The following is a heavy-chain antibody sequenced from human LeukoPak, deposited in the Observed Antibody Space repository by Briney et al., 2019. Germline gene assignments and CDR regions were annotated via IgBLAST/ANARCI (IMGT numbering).Heavy chain of an antibody. CDR1: GFTFSTCA. J-gene: IGHJ4*02. CDR2: VGGNGGAT. D-gene: IGHD1-26*01. Sequence: SGGSLRLSCAASGFTFSTCAMSWVRQAPGKGLERVSTVGGNGGATYYADSVKGRFTISRDNAKNTLYLQMNTLRAEDTAVYYCAKGYSGSYRSYFDYWGQGSLVTVSS. V-gene: IGHV3-23*01. CDR3: AKGYSGSYRSYFDY.